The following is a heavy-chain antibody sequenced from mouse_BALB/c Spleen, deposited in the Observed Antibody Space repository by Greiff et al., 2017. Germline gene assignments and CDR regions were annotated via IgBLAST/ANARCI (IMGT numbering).Heavy chain of an antibody. J-gene: IGHJ1*01. Sequence: EVMLVESGGGLVKPGGSLKLSCAASGFAFSSYDMSWVRQTPEKRLEWVAYISSGGGSTYYPDTVKGRFTISRDNAKNTLYLQMSSLKSEDTAMYYCASYYYGSNWYFDVWGAGTTVTVSS. CDR3: ASYYYGSNWYFDV. V-gene: IGHV5-12-1*01. CDR2: ISSGGGST. D-gene: IGHD1-1*01. CDR1: GFAFSSYD.